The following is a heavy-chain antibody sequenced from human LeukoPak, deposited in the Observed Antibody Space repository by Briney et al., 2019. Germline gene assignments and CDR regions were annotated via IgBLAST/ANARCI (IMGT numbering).Heavy chain of an antibody. CDR3: ARARAYSSLSFDY. J-gene: IGHJ4*02. CDR2: IYSGGST. V-gene: IGHV3-53*04. D-gene: IGHD5-18*01. CDR1: GFTVSSNY. Sequence: AGGSVRLSCAASGFTVSSNYMSWVRQSPGKGLEGVSVIYSGGSTYYADSVKGRFTISRHNSKNTLYLQMNTLRAEDTAVYYCARARAYSSLSFDYWGQGTLVTVSS.